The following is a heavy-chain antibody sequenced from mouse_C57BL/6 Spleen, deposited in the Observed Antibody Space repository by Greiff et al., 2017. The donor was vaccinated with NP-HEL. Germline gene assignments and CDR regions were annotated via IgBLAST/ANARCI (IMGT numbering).Heavy chain of an antibody. Sequence: VMLVESGAELVKPGASVKISCKASGYAFSSYWMNWVKQRPGKGLEWIGQIYPGDGDTNYNGKFKGKATLTADKSSSTAYMQLSSLTSEDSAVYFCARPLDYYAMDYWGQGTSVTVSS. CDR3: ARPLDYYAMDY. V-gene: IGHV1-80*01. J-gene: IGHJ4*01. CDR2: IYPGDGDT. D-gene: IGHD3-3*01. CDR1: GYAFSSYW.